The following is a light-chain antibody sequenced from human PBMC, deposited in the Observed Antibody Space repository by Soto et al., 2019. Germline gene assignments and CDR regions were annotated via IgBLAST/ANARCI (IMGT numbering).Light chain of an antibody. CDR3: QQYHNWPPIT. Sequence: EIVMTQSPATLSVSPWERATLSCRASQSVSSNLAWYQQKPGQAPRLLIHGASTRAPGFPARFSGSGSETDFTLTISSLQSEDSAVYYCQQYHNWPPITFGQGTRLEIK. J-gene: IGKJ5*01. CDR1: QSVSSN. V-gene: IGKV3-15*01. CDR2: GAS.